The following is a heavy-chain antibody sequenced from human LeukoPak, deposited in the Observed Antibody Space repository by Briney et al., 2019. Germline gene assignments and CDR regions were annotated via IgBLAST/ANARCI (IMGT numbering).Heavy chain of an antibody. CDR3: ARDKGRYGSGSYYHGLDV. CDR1: GFTSSSYW. CDR2: IKQDGSEK. V-gene: IGHV3-7*01. J-gene: IGHJ6*02. Sequence: GGSLRLSCGASGFTSSSYWMSWVRQAPGKGLEWVANIKQDGSEKDYVDSVKGRFTISRDNAKNSLYLQMNSLRVEDTAVYYCARDKGRYGSGSYYHGLDVWGQGSTVTVSS. D-gene: IGHD3-10*01.